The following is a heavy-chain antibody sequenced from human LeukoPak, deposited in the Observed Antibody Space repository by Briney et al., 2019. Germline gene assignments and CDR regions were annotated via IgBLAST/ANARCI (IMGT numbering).Heavy chain of an antibody. CDR2: ISGSGDNT. D-gene: IGHD3-22*01. Sequence: GGSLRLSCAASGFTFSGYAMSWFRQAPGKGREWVSGISGSGDNTYYADSVKGRFTISRDNSKNTLYVQVNSLGTEDTAAYYCAKGSYYDSSGSFYFDYWGQGTLVTVSS. V-gene: IGHV3-23*01. CDR1: GFTFSGYA. CDR3: AKGSYYDSSGSFYFDY. J-gene: IGHJ4*02.